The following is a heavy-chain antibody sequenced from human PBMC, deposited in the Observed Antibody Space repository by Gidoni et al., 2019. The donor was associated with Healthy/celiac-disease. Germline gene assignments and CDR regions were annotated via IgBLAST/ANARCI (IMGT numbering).Heavy chain of an antibody. Sequence: QEQLVQSGAEGKKPGASVKVACKASGGTCSSYAISWVRQAPGQGLEWMGGIIPIFGPANSAQTFQGRVTITADKSTSTAYLELSSLRSEDTAVYYCARDGLTGDVYFDPWGQGTLVTVSS. CDR2: IIPIFGPA. J-gene: IGHJ5*02. CDR3: ARDGLTGDVYFDP. CDR1: GGTCSSYA. V-gene: IGHV1-69*06. D-gene: IGHD7-27*01.